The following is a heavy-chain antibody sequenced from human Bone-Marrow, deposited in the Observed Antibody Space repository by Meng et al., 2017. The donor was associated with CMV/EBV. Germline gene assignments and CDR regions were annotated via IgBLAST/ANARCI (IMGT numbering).Heavy chain of an antibody. CDR3: ARSGGYSSSWYFDY. J-gene: IGHJ4*02. CDR2: IKQDGSEK. D-gene: IGHD6-13*01. Sequence: GGSLRCSCAASGFTFSSNRMSWVRQAPGKGLEWVANIKQDGSEKYYVDSVKGRFTISRDNANNSLYLQMNSLRAEDTAVYYCARSGGYSSSWYFDYWGQGALVTVSS. V-gene: IGHV3-7*01. CDR1: GFTFSSNR.